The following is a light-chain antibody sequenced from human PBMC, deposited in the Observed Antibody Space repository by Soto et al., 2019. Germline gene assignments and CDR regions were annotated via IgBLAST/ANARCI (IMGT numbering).Light chain of an antibody. Sequence: DIQMTQSPSTLSASVGDRVTITCRASQNIDRWLAWYQQKPGKAPNLLIYGASSLESGVPSRFSGSGSGTVFALTICSLRLDDFSSYYCQHSNSYPLTFGQGPNVEIK. CDR3: QHSNSYPLT. V-gene: IGKV1-5*03. J-gene: IGKJ1*01. CDR1: QNIDRW. CDR2: GAS.